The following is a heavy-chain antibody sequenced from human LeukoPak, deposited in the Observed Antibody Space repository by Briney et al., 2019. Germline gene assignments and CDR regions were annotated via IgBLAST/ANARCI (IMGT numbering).Heavy chain of an antibody. Sequence: GGSLRLSCAASGFTFSSYWMSWVRQAPGKGLEWVANIKQDGSEKYYVDSVKGRFTISRDNAKNSLYLQMNSLRAEDTAVYYCAKAAYSGWYYYYMDVWGKGTTVTVSS. J-gene: IGHJ6*03. CDR2: IKQDGSEK. D-gene: IGHD6-19*01. CDR3: AKAAYSGWYYYYMDV. V-gene: IGHV3-7*03. CDR1: GFTFSSYW.